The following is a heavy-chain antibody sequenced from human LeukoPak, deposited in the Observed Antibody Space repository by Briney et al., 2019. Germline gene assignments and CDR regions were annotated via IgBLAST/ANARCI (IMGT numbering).Heavy chain of an antibody. CDR2: IYYSGST. CDR3: ARAPCSGGSCYPPDY. D-gene: IGHD2-15*01. V-gene: IGHV4-59*01. Sequence: SETLSLTCTVSGGSLSGYYWSWIRQPPGKGLEWSGYIYYSGSTNYNPSLKSRVTISVDTSKNQFSLRLSSVTAADTAVYYCARAPCSGGSCYPPDYWGQGTLVTVSS. CDR1: GGSLSGYY. J-gene: IGHJ4*02.